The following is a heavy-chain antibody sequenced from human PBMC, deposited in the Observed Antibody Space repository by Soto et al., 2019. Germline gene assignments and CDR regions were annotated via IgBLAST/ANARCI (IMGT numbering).Heavy chain of an antibody. V-gene: IGHV4-34*01. CDR3: ARRRVVSVVAAKYFDY. D-gene: IGHD2-15*01. CDR1: GGSFSGYY. J-gene: IGHJ4*02. CDR2: INHSGST. Sequence: QVQLQQWGAGLLKPSETLSLTCAVYGGSFSGYYWSWIRQPPGKGLEWIGEINHSGSTNYNPSLKTRVTISVDTSKNPFSQKLSSVTAADTAVYYCARRRVVSVVAAKYFDYWGQGTLVTVSS.